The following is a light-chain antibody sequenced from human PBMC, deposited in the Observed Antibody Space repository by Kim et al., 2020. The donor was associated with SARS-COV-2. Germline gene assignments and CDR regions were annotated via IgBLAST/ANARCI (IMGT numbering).Light chain of an antibody. CDR3: QQYSKWPYT. CDR1: QSVGKS. V-gene: IGKV3-15*01. Sequence: VPPGERATPACRASQSVGKSLAWYQQIRGRAPRLLMYGAFTRATGVPARFSGSGSGTDFTLTISSLQSEDFAVYFCQQYSKWPYTFGKGTKLEI. CDR2: GAF. J-gene: IGKJ2*01.